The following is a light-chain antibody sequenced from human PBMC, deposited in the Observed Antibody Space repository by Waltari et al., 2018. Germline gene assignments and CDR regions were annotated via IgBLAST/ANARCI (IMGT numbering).Light chain of an antibody. CDR1: NIGGYS. CDR2: YDS. Sequence: VLTQPPPASAAPGETARINWGGDNIGGYSVHWYQQRRGQAPMLVIYYDSDRPSGIPERFSGSNSGNTATLTISRVEAGDEAKYYCHVWHPDVDPGVFGTGTDVTVL. V-gene: IGLV3-21*04. J-gene: IGLJ1*01. CDR3: HVWHPDVDPGV.